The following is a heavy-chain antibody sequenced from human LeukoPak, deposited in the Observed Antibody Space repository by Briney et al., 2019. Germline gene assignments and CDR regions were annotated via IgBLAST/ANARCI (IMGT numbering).Heavy chain of an antibody. V-gene: IGHV4-31*03. J-gene: IGHJ1*01. CDR3: ARDLLSSSWVYFQH. D-gene: IGHD6-13*01. Sequence: SQTLSLTCTVSGDSISSGTYYWSWIRQPPGKGLEWIGQIIHSGSTNYNPSLKSRVTISVDTSKNQFSLKLSSVTAADTAVYYCARDLLSSSWVYFQHWGQGTLVTVSS. CDR2: IIHSGST. CDR1: GDSISSGTYY.